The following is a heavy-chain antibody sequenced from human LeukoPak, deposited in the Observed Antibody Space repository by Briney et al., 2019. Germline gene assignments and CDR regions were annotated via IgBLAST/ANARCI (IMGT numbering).Heavy chain of an antibody. CDR2: TNPNSGGT. Sequence: ASVKVSCKASGYSFTGYYMHWVRQAPGQGLEWMGWTNPNSGGTNYAQKFQGRVTMTRDTSISTAYMELSRLRSDDTAVYYCAKGGVVVTALSIWGQGTLVTVSS. CDR3: AKGGVVVTALSI. D-gene: IGHD2-21*02. J-gene: IGHJ4*02. CDR1: GYSFTGYY. V-gene: IGHV1-2*02.